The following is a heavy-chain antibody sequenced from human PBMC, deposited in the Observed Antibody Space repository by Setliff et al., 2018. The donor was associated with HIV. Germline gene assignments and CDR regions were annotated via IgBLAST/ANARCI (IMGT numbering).Heavy chain of an antibody. CDR3: ARKGNWNYPYDY. CDR1: GGFISGYY. D-gene: IGHD1-7*01. Sequence: PSETLSLTCTVSGGFISGYYWSWIRQAPGKGLEWMGYIYSGGSTNYNPSLKSRATISEDTSKNQLSLKLRSVTAADTAVYYCARKGNWNYPYDYWGPGTLVTVSS. V-gene: IGHV4-4*09. CDR2: IYSGGST. J-gene: IGHJ4*02.